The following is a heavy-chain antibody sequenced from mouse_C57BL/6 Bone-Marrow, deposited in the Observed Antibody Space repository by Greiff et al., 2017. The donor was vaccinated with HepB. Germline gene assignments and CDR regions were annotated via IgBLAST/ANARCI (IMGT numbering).Heavy chain of an antibody. CDR1: GFNIKDYY. Sequence: EVQLQQPGAELVKPGASVKLSCTASGFNIKDYYMHWVKQRTEQGLEWIGRIDPEDGETKYAPKFQGKATITADTSSNTAYLQLSSLTSEDTAVYYCAREWPYYEYFDVWGTGTTVTVSS. D-gene: IGHD2-10*01. J-gene: IGHJ1*03. CDR2: IDPEDGET. V-gene: IGHV14-2*01. CDR3: AREWPYYEYFDV.